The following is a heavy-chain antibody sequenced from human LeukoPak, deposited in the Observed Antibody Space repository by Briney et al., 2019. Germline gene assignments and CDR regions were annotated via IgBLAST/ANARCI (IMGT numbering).Heavy chain of an antibody. CDR1: GFTFSGSA. CDR3: MSGYGWFDP. Sequence: PGGSLRLSCAASGFTFSGSAMHWVRQASGKGLGWVGRIRSKANSYATAYAASVKGRFTISRDDSKNTAYLQMNSLKTEDTAVYYCMSGYGWFDPWGQGTLVTVSS. CDR2: IRSKANSYAT. D-gene: IGHD5-12*01. J-gene: IGHJ5*02. V-gene: IGHV3-73*01.